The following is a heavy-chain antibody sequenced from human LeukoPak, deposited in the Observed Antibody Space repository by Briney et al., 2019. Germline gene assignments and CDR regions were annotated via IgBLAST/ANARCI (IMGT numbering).Heavy chain of an antibody. CDR2: ISAYNGNT. CDR3: ARDSSGWSRGRFDY. D-gene: IGHD6-19*01. Sequence: GASVKVSCKASVYTFTSYGISWVRQARGQGLEWMGWISAYNGNTNYAQKLQGRVTMTIDTSTSTAYMELRSLRSDDTAVYYCARDSSGWSRGRFDYWGQGTLVTVSS. J-gene: IGHJ4*02. V-gene: IGHV1-18*01. CDR1: VYTFTSYG.